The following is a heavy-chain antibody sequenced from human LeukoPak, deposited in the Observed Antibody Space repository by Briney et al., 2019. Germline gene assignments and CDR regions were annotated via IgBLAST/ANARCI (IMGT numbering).Heavy chain of an antibody. CDR3: ARRPYSSGWYAFDI. J-gene: IGHJ3*02. V-gene: IGHV4-59*08. CDR2: IHYSGST. D-gene: IGHD6-19*01. Sequence: PSETLSLTCPVSGGSLSRYYWSWIRQPPGKGREWIGYIHYSGSTNYNPSLKSRVTISVDTSKNQSSLKLSSVTAADTAVYYCARRPYSSGWYAFDIWGQGTMVTVSS. CDR1: GGSLSRYY.